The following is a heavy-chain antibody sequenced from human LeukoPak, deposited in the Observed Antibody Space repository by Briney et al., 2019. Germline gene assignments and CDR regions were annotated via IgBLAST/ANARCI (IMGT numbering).Heavy chain of an antibody. Sequence: SETLSLTCAVYRRSFSGYYWSWIRQPPGKGLEWIGEINHSGSTNYNPSLKSRVTISVDTSKNQFSLKLSSVTAADTAVYYCARDLGYSIPFDYWGQGTLVTVSS. J-gene: IGHJ4*02. V-gene: IGHV4-34*01. CDR2: INHSGST. D-gene: IGHD2-15*01. CDR3: ARDLGYSIPFDY. CDR1: RRSFSGYY.